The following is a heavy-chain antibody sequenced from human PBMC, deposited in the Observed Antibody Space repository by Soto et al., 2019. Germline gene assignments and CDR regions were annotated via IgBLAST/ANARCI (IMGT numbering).Heavy chain of an antibody. J-gene: IGHJ4*02. CDR3: AREVPYGYSRFAY. CDR2: VNAGNDNT. CDR1: GYTFTNNV. Sequence: QVHLVQSGAEVKKPGASVKVSCKTSGYTFTNNVIHWVRQAPGQRLEWMGWVNAGNDNTKWSREFQGRLTLTKDTSATTAYMELSSLTSEDRVIYFCAREVPYGYSRFAYWGQGNLVTVSS. D-gene: IGHD5-18*01. V-gene: IGHV1-3*01.